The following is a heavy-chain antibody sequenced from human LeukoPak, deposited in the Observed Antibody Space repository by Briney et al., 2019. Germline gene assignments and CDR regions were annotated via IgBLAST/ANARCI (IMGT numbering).Heavy chain of an antibody. CDR3: ARMDSVLTGFDL. D-gene: IGHD4/OR15-4a*01. V-gene: IGHV1-46*04. J-gene: IGHJ4*02. CDR2: INPVGGRA. CDR1: GYTFTNYY. Sequence: GASVKVSCKTSGYTFTNYYIHWVRLAPGQGLEWMGMINPVGGRASYSQRMQGRVTLTTDTSTSTVYMDLSSLRSEDTAFYYCARMDSVLTGFDLWGQGTLVTVSS.